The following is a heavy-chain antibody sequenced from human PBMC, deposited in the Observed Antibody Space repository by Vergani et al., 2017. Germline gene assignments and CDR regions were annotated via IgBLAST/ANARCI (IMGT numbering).Heavy chain of an antibody. D-gene: IGHD1-1*01. CDR3: ATKSCGTPGCQIGYFRE. CDR1: GFTSSYYS. V-gene: IGHV3-30*03. J-gene: IGHJ1*01. CDR2: ISYDGTQK. Sequence: QVHLVESGGGVVQPGRSLRLSCVVSGFTSSYYSMHWVRQAPGKGLEWVAVISYDGTQKYYADSVKGRFTISRDNSKSTLYLQMNSLRTEDTAVYYCATKSCGTPGCQIGYFREWGQGTLGTVSS.